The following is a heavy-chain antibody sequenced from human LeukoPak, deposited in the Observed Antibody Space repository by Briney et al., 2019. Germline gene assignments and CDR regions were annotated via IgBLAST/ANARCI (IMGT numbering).Heavy chain of an antibody. V-gene: IGHV3-30-3*01. CDR1: GFTFRTFA. Sequence: GRSLRLSCAASGFTFRTFAMHWVRQAPGKGLEWGALTSFDESNRGYADSVKGRFTISRDNSKNTLYLQMNSLTVEDTAVYYCARDLPPLDYWGQGTLVTVSS. J-gene: IGHJ4*02. CDR2: TSFDESNR. CDR3: ARDLPPLDY.